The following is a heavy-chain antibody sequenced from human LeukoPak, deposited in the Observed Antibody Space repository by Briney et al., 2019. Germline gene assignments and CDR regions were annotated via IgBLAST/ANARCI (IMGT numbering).Heavy chain of an antibody. V-gene: IGHV3-30*02. J-gene: IGHJ6*03. Sequence: GGSLRLSCAASGVTFSSYVMHWVRQAPGKGLEWVAFIRYDGSNKYYADSVKGRFTISRDNSKNALYLQMNSLRAEDTAIYYCAKNGDRGAYCTGGTCYPYFYYYMDVWGKGTTVTI. CDR2: IRYDGSNK. CDR3: AKNGDRGAYCTGGTCYPYFYYYMDV. CDR1: GVTFSSYV. D-gene: IGHD2-15*01.